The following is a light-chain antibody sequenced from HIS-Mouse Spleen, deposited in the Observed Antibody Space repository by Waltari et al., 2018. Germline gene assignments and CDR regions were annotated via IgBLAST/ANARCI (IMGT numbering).Light chain of an antibody. Sequence: QSALTQPPSASGSPGQSVTISCTGTSSDVGGYNYVSWYQQHPGKAPKLMIYEVSKRPSGVPDRFSGSKSGNTASLTVSGLQAEDEADYYCSSYAGSPNWVFGGGTKLTVL. J-gene: IGLJ3*02. V-gene: IGLV2-8*01. CDR3: SSYAGSPNWV. CDR2: EVS. CDR1: SSDVGGYNY.